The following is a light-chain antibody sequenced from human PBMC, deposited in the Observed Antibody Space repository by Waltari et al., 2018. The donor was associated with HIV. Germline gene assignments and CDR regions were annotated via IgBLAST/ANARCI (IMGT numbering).Light chain of an antibody. CDR1: QSVSSSS. CDR3: QQYGTSPRT. CDR2: GAS. Sequence: DIVLTQSPGALSLSPGERATLSCRASQSVSSSSLAWYQQKPGQAPTILIYGASTRATGIPDRCSGSGSGTDFTLTISRLDPEDFAVYYCQQYGTSPRTFGQGTKVEIK. J-gene: IGKJ1*01. V-gene: IGKV3-20*01.